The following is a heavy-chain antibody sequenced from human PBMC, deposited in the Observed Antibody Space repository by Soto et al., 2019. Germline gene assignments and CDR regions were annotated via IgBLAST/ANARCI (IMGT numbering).Heavy chain of an antibody. D-gene: IGHD2-2*01. CDR3: ARARGYCSSTSCSNWFDP. J-gene: IGHJ5*02. CDR2: ISAYNGNT. CDR1: GYTFTSYG. Sequence: VASVKVSCKASGYTFTSYGISWVRQAPGQGLEWMGWISAYNGNTNYAQKLQGRVTMTTDTSTSTAYMELRSLRSDDTAVYYCARARGYCSSTSCSNWFDPWGQGTLVTVSS. V-gene: IGHV1-18*04.